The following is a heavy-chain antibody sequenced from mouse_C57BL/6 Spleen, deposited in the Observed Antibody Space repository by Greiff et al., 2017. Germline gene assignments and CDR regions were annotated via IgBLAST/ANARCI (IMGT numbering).Heavy chain of an antibody. Sequence: EVKLMESGGGLVQPKGSLKLSCAASGFTFNTYAMHWVRQAPGKGLEWVARISSTSSNYATYYADSVKDRVTISRADSQSMLYLQMNNLRTAYTAMYYCLIYDSYSGAMDYWGQGTSVTVSS. CDR2: ISSTSSNYAT. CDR3: LIYDSYSGAMDY. CDR1: GFTFNTYA. V-gene: IGHV10-3*01. D-gene: IGHD2-3*01. J-gene: IGHJ4*01.